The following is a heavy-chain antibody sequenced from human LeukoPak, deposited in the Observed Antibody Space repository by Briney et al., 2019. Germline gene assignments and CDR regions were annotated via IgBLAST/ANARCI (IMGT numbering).Heavy chain of an antibody. V-gene: IGHV1-18*04. CDR2: ISAYNGNT. Sequence: WASVKVSCKAPGYTFTSYGISWVRQAPGQGLEWMGWISAYNGNTNYAQKLQGRVTMTTDTSTSTAYMELRSLRSDDTAVYYCARETGTGDYYYGMDVWGKGTTVTVSS. J-gene: IGHJ6*04. CDR3: ARETGTGDYYYGMDV. CDR1: GYTFTSYG. D-gene: IGHD1-1*01.